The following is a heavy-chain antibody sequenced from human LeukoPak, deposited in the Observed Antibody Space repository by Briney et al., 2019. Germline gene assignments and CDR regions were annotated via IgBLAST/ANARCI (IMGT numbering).Heavy chain of an antibody. J-gene: IGHJ5*02. D-gene: IGHD6-13*01. CDR2: INHSGTT. Sequence: SETLSLTCGVYGGSVTGYYWTWIRQPPQKGLEWIGEINHSGTTHYNPSLKSRVTISVDTSKNQFSLKLRSVTAADTAVYYCARKEGGQLVNTRRWFDPWGQGTLVTVSS. CDR1: GGSVTGYY. V-gene: IGHV4-34*01. CDR3: ARKEGGQLVNTRRWFDP.